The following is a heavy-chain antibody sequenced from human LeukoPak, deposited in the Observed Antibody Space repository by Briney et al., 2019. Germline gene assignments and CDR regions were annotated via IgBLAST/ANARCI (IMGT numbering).Heavy chain of an antibody. CDR1: GYTFTSYY. Sequence: ASVKVSCKASGYTFTSYYMHWVRQAPGQGLEWMGIINPSGGSTNYAQKFQGRVTMTRDTSTSAVYMDLSSLRSEDTAMYYCATSRGELSPSTNWGQGTLVTVSS. CDR2: INPSGGST. D-gene: IGHD3-16*02. V-gene: IGHV1-46*01. J-gene: IGHJ4*02. CDR3: ATSRGELSPSTN.